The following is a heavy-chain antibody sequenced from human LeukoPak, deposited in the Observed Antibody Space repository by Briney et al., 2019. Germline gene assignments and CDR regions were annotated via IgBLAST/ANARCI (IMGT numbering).Heavy chain of an antibody. CDR2: ISWNSGSI. CDR3: AQGSTNYGNWFDP. J-gene: IGHJ5*02. D-gene: IGHD3-16*01. V-gene: IGHV3-9*01. Sequence: PGRSLRLSCAASGFAFDDYAMHWVRQAPGKGLEWVSGISWNSGSIGYADSVKGRFTISRDNAKNSLYLEMNSLRADDTAVYYCAQGSTNYGNWFDPWGQGTLVTVSS. CDR1: GFAFDDYA.